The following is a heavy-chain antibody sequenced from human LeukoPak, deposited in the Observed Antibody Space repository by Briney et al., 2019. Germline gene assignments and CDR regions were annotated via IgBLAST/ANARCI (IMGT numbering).Heavy chain of an antibody. CDR2: INHSGST. CDR3: ARDIRVSSSWIAYYYYMDV. J-gene: IGHJ6*03. CDR1: GGSFSGYY. D-gene: IGHD6-13*01. V-gene: IGHV4-34*01. Sequence: SETLSLTCAVYGGSFSGYYWSWIRQPPGKGLEWIGEINHSGSTNYNPSLKSRVTMSVDTSKNQFSLKLSSVTAADTAVYYCARDIRVSSSWIAYYYYMDVWGKGTTVTISS.